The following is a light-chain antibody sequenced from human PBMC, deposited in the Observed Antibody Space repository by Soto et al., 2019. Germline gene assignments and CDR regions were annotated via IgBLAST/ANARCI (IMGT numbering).Light chain of an antibody. CDR3: QQYNNYSWT. CDR2: KAS. Sequence: DIQMTQSPSTLSASVGDRVTITCRASQSINNWLAWYQQKPGKAPKLLIYKASSLQSGVPSRFSGGGSGTEFTLTISSLQPDDFATYYCQQYNNYSWTFGQGTKVEIK. CDR1: QSINNW. J-gene: IGKJ1*01. V-gene: IGKV1-5*03.